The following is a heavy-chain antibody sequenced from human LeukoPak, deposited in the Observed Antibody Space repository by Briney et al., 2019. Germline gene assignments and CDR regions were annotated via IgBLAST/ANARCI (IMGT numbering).Heavy chain of an antibody. D-gene: IGHD3-3*01. CDR2: IYYSGST. V-gene: IGHV4-39*07. CDR1: GGSISSYY. Sequence: SETLSLTCSVSGGSISSYYWNFIRQPPGKGLEWIGSIYYSGSTYYNPSLKSRVTISVDTSKNQFSLKLNSVTAADTAVYYCARGRYDFWSGYYGVRYFDYWGQGTLVTVSS. J-gene: IGHJ4*02. CDR3: ARGRYDFWSGYYGVRYFDY.